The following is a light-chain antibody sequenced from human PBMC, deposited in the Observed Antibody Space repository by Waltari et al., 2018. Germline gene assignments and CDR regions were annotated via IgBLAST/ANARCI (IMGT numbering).Light chain of an antibody. J-gene: IGKJ1*01. CDR1: QSIGNY. CDR2: SAS. V-gene: IGKV1-39*01. CDR3: QESYSSRPST. Sequence: DIQMTQSPSSLSAVVGARVTNPCRASQSIGNYLNWYQQKPGKAPQLLIYSASSLQREVPSRFSGRGSGTEFSLTISGLQPDDFATYYCQESYSSRPSTFGQGTKVDIK.